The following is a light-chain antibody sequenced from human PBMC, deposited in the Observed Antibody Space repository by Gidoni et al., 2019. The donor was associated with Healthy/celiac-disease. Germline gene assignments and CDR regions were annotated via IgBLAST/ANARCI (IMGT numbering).Light chain of an antibody. J-gene: IGKJ5*01. CDR3: QQYNNWPLT. CDR2: GAS. CDR1: QSVSSN. Sequence: EIVMTQSPATLSVSPGERATLSCRASQSVSSNLAWSQQKPGQAPRLLIYGASTRATGIPARFSGSGSGTEFTLTISSLQSEYFAVYYCQQYNNWPLTFGQGTRLEIK. V-gene: IGKV3-15*01.